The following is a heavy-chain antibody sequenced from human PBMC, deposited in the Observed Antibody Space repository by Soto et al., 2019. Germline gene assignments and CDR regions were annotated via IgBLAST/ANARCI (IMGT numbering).Heavy chain of an antibody. CDR2: ISNYNGNR. J-gene: IGHJ4*02. D-gene: IGHD2-15*01. CDR1: GYTFTDYG. CDR3: ARGFWRYCSAGSCLGDY. V-gene: IGHV1-18*01. Sequence: QVQLVQSGAEVKKPGASVKVSCKASGYTFTDYGISWVRQAPGQGLEWMGWISNYNGNRKYVQGLQGRVTMTTDTSTSTAYMELRSLRSDDTAVYYCARGFWRYCSAGSCLGDYWGQGTLVTVSS.